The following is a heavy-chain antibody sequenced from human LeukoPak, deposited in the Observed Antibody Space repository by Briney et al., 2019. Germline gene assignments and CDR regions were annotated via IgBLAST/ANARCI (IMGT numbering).Heavy chain of an antibody. CDR2: IKQDGSEK. CDR3: ARDSAGNDY. D-gene: IGHD6-13*01. CDR1: GFTFSTYW. J-gene: IGHJ4*02. V-gene: IGHV3-7*01. Sequence: GGSLRLSCAASGFTFSTYWMSWVRQAPGKGLEWVANIKQDGSEKYYVDSVKGRFTVSRDNAKNSLYLQVNSLRAEDTAMYYCARDSAGNDYWGQGTLVTVSS.